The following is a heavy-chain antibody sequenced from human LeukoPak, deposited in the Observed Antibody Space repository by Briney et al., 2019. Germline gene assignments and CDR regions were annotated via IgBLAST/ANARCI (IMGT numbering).Heavy chain of an antibody. Sequence: ASVKVSCKASGYTFTDYYMHWVRQAPGQGLEWMGWINPDNGGTSYAQKFQGRVTMTRDTSISTAYMELSRLTSGDTAMYFCARPPGRDGYNRYDYWGQGTLVTVSS. CDR3: ARPPGRDGYNRYDY. V-gene: IGHV1-2*02. J-gene: IGHJ4*02. CDR1: GYTFTDYY. CDR2: INPDNGGT. D-gene: IGHD5-24*01.